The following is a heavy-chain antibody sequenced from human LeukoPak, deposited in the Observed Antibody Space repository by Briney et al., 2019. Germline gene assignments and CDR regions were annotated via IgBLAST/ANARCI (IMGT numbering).Heavy chain of an antibody. CDR3: ARDRSVPAARYMDV. CDR1: GFTFSNYW. J-gene: IGHJ6*03. D-gene: IGHD2-2*01. CDR2: IKQDGSEK. Sequence: GGSLRLSCAASGFTFSNYWMSWVRQSPGKGLEWVANIKQDGSEKYYVDSVKGRFTISRDNAKNSLYLQMNSLRAEDTAVYYCARDRSVPAARYMDVWGKGTTVTISS. V-gene: IGHV3-7*01.